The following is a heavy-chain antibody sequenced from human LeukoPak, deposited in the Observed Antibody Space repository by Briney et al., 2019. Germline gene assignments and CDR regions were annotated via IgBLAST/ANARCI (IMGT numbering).Heavy chain of an antibody. V-gene: IGHV1-8*01. J-gene: IGHJ4*02. CDR2: MNPNSGNT. CDR1: GYTFTSYD. D-gene: IGHD3-22*01. Sequence: ASVKVSCKASGYTFTSYDINWVRQATGQGLEWMGWMNPNSGNTDYAQKLQGRVTMTTDTSTSTAYMELRSLRSDDTAVYYCARLTYYYDSSGYYFDYWGQGTLVTVSS. CDR3: ARLTYYYDSSGYYFDY.